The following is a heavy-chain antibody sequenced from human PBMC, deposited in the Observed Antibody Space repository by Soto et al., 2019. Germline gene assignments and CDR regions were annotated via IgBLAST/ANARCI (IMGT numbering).Heavy chain of an antibody. CDR2: MFHSGST. CDR1: GGSISSSGSY. V-gene: IGHV4-39*01. J-gene: IGHJ6*03. D-gene: IGHD1-26*01. CDR3: TRLPSVPPGMPAIEDYYYIDV. Sequence: QLQLQESGPGLVKPSETLSLTCTVSGGSISSSGSYWGWIRQPPGKGLEYIGSMFHSGSTYCNQSLFSRVTISVYTTKNQFSLKLSSVTAAETAVYSCTRLPSVPPGMPAIEDYYYIDVWGKGTTVTVSS.